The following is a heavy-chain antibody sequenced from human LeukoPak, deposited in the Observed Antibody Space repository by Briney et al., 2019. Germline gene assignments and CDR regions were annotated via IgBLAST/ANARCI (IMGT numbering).Heavy chain of an antibody. CDR1: GGTSSSYA. J-gene: IGHJ3*02. CDR2: IIPILGIA. D-gene: IGHD5-24*01. V-gene: IGHV1-69*04. CDR3: ARVGYNDDAFDI. Sequence: SVKVSCKASGGTSSSYAISWVRQAPGQGLEWMGRIIPILGIANYAQKFQGRVTITADTSTSTAYMELRSLRSDDTAVYYCARVGYNDDAFDIWGQGTMVTVSS.